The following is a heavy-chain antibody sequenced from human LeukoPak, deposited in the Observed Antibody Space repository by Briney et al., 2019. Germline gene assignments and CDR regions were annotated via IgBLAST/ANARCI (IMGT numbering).Heavy chain of an antibody. J-gene: IGHJ4*02. D-gene: IGHD6-19*01. CDR1: GYTLTELS. CDR2: FDPEDGET. Sequence: ASVKVSCKVSGYTLTELSMHWVRQAPGKGLEWMGRFDPEDGETIYAQKFQGRVTMTEDTSTGTAYMDLSSLRSEDTAMYYCATVVAVATFDYWGQGTLVTVSS. CDR3: ATVVAVATFDY. V-gene: IGHV1-24*01.